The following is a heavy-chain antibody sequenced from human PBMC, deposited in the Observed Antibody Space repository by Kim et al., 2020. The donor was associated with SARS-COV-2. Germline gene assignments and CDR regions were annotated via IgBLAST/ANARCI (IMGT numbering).Heavy chain of an antibody. J-gene: IGHJ4*02. Sequence: STYYADSVKGRFTISRDNSKNTLYLQMNSLRAEDTAVYYCAKGTTQSFDYWGQGTLVTVSS. CDR2: ST. V-gene: IGHV3-23*01. D-gene: IGHD1-26*01. CDR3: AKGTTQSFDY.